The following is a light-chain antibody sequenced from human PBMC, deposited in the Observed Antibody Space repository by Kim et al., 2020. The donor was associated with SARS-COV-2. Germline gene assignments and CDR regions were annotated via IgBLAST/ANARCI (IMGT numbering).Light chain of an antibody. CDR3: QQYDSLPIT. V-gene: IGKV1-33*01. CDR2: AAS. J-gene: IGKJ5*01. Sequence: DIQMTQSPSSLSASVGDRVAITCQASQDISNYLNWYQQKPGRAPKLLIYAASNLETGVPSRFSGSGSGTDFTFTISSLQPEDIATYYCQQYDSLPITLGQGTRLEIK. CDR1: QDISNY.